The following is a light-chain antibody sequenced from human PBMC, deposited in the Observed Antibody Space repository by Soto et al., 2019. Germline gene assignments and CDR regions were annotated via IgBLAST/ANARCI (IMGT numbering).Light chain of an antibody. CDR3: SSYTSRATVV. V-gene: IGLV2-14*01. CDR2: GVT. CDR1: SGDVDSHY. J-gene: IGLJ1*01. Sequence: QSVLTQPASVSGSPGQSITISCTGTSGDVDSHYVAWYQQHPNKAPKLIIYGVTNRPSGVSSRFSGSKSGNTASLTISGLRTDDEADYFCSSYTSRATVVFGTGTKLTVL.